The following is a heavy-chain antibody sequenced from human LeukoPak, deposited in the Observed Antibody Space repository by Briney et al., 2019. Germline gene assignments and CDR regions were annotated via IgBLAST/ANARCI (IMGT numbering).Heavy chain of an antibody. CDR3: ARGQVPAARGYNWLDP. Sequence: SETLSLTCAVYGWSFNDYYWNWIRQPPGKGLEWIGEVNARGDTNYHRSLKSRVTISVDTSKNQFSLRLTSMIAADTAVYYCARGQVPAARGYNWLDPWGQGTLVTVSS. CDR1: GWSFNDYY. V-gene: IGHV4-34*01. CDR2: VNARGDT. J-gene: IGHJ5*02. D-gene: IGHD2-2*01.